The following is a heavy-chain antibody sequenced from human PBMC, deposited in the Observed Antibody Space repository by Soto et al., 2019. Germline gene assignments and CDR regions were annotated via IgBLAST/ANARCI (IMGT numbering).Heavy chain of an antibody. D-gene: IGHD3-3*01. CDR1: GFTFSSYG. Sequence: GGSLRLSCAASGFTFSSYGMHWVRQAPGKGLEWVAVISYDGSNKYYADSVKGRFTISKDTSKNQVVLTMTNMDPVDTATYYCARIPLIRYYDFTLGADYYYGMDVWGQGTTVTVSS. CDR2: ISYDGSNK. CDR3: ARIPLIRYYDFTLGADYYYGMDV. J-gene: IGHJ6*02. V-gene: IGHV3-30*03.